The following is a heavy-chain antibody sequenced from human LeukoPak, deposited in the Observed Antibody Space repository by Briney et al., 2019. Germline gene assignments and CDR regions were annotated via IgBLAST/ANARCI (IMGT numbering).Heavy chain of an antibody. V-gene: IGHV3-30*03. CDR2: TLYDGKTK. CDR1: GFTFSSYG. J-gene: IGHJ4*02. CDR3: LRGDRRDY. Sequence: GGSLRLSCAASGFTFSSYGMHWVRQPPGKGPEWVAYTLYDGKTKYYADSVEGRSNISRDNPKNTLYLQMNSVGADDTAVYYCLRGDRRDYWGQGTLVTVSS.